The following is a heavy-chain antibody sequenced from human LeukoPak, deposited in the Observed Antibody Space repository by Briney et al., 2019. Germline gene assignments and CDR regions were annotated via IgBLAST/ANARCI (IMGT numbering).Heavy chain of an antibody. D-gene: IGHD3-10*01. CDR2: ISWNSGSI. Sequence: GGSLRLSCAASGFTFDDYAMHWVRQAPGKGLEWVSGISWNSGSIGYADSVKGRFTISGDNAKNSLYLQMNSLRAEDTALYYCAKTYYYGSGSPGAFDIWGQGTMVTVSS. J-gene: IGHJ3*02. V-gene: IGHV3-9*01. CDR1: GFTFDDYA. CDR3: AKTYYYGSGSPGAFDI.